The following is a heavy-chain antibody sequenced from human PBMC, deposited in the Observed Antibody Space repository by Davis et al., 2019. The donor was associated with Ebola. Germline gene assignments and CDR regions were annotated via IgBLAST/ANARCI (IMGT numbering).Heavy chain of an antibody. Sequence: GESLKISCAASGFTFSSYAMHWVRQAPGKGLEWVAVISYDGSNKYYADPVKGRFTISRDNSKNTLYLQMNSLRAEDTAVYYWAKDLLGVYGDRGAFDIWGQGTMVTVSS. J-gene: IGHJ3*02. CDR1: GFTFSSYA. CDR2: ISYDGSNK. D-gene: IGHD4-17*01. CDR3: AKDLLGVYGDRGAFDI. V-gene: IGHV3-30-3*01.